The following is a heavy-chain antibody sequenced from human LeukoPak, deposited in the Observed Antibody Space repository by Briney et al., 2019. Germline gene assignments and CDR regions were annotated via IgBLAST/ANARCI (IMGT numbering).Heavy chain of an antibody. V-gene: IGHV3-21*01. Sequence: GGSLRLSCAASGFTFSSYSMNWVRQAPGKGLEWVSSISSSSSYIYYADSVKGRFTISRDNAKNSLYLQMNSLRAEDTAVYYCARGVWGYSGYDYDFGYWGQGTLVTVSS. CDR1: GFTFSSYS. D-gene: IGHD5-12*01. J-gene: IGHJ4*02. CDR3: ARGVWGYSGYDYDFGY. CDR2: ISSSSSYI.